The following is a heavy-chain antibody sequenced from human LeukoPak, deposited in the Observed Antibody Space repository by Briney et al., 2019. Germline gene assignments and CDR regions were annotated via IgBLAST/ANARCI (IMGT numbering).Heavy chain of an antibody. D-gene: IGHD5-18*01. V-gene: IGHV6-1*01. CDR3: ARGYSYGFDY. Sequence: SQTLSPTCAISGDSVSSSSAAWNWIRQSPSRGLEWLGRTYYRSKWYNDYAVSVKSRIIINPDTSKNQFSLQLNSATPEDTAIYYCARGYSYGFDYWGQGILVTVSS. CDR1: GDSVSSSSAA. CDR2: TYYRSKWYN. J-gene: IGHJ4*02.